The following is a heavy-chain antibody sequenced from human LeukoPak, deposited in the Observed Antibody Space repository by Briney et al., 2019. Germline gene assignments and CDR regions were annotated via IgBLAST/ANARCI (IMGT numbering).Heavy chain of an antibody. CDR1: GYTFTGYY. J-gene: IGHJ3*02. CDR3: ARAMAAWFGELSFAFDI. CDR2: INPNSGGT. Sequence: ASVKVSCKASGYTFTGYYMHWVRQAPGQGLEWMGWINPNSGGTNYAQKFQGRVTMTRDTSISTAYMELSSLRSEDTAVYYCARAMAAWFGELSFAFDIWGQGTMVTVSS. D-gene: IGHD3-10*01. V-gene: IGHV1-2*02.